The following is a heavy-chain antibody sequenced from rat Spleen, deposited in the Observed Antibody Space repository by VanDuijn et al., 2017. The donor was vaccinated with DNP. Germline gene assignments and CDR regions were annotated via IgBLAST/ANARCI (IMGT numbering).Heavy chain of an antibody. V-gene: IGHV5-25*01. D-gene: IGHD1-9*01. CDR2: ISTGGGIT. Sequence: EVQLVESGGGLVQPGGSMKLSCAASGFTFSNSDMAWVRQAPTKGLEWVASISTGGGITYYRDSVKGRFTISRDNAKSTLYLQMDSLRSEDTATYFCTRGGTYYFDYWGQGVMVTVSS. CDR3: TRGGTYYFDY. CDR1: GFTFSNSD. J-gene: IGHJ2*01.